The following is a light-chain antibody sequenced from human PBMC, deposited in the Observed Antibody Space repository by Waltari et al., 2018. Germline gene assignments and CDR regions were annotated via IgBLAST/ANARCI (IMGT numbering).Light chain of an antibody. CDR1: SSNIGTNT. CDR2: SNN. V-gene: IGLV1-44*01. Sequence: QSVLTQPPSASGTPGQKVTISCSGRSSNIGTNTVNWYQQLQGTAPKLLIYSNNQRPSGVPDRFSGSKSGTSASLAISGLQYEDEADYYCAAWDDSLNGVFGGGTKLTVL. J-gene: IGLJ3*02. CDR3: AAWDDSLNGV.